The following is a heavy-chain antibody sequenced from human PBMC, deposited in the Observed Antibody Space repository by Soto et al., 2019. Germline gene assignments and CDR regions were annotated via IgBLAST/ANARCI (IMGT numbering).Heavy chain of an antibody. V-gene: IGHV3-21*01. D-gene: IGHD3-3*01. CDR2: ISSSGSDI. J-gene: IGHJ5*02. CDR1: GFTSSTYS. Sequence: PGGSXRLSCAASGFTSSTYSMNWVRQGPGKGLEWVSSISSSGSDIYYGDSVNGRFTTFRDNAKDSLFLHMSSLRAEDTAVYYCARDYDFWKGYPRGWFDPWGQGTLVTVSS. CDR3: ARDYDFWKGYPRGWFDP.